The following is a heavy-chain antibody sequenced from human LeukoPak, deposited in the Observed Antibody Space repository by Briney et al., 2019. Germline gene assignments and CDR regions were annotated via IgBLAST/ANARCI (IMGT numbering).Heavy chain of an antibody. Sequence: ASVKVSCKASGYTFTGYYMHWVRQAPGQGLEWMGWINPNSGDTNSAQKFQGRVTLTRDTSISTAYMELSRLRSDDTAVYYCAREGRGTGDFGAFDIWGQGTMVTVSS. D-gene: IGHD7-27*01. J-gene: IGHJ3*02. CDR2: INPNSGDT. CDR1: GYTFTGYY. CDR3: AREGRGTGDFGAFDI. V-gene: IGHV1-2*02.